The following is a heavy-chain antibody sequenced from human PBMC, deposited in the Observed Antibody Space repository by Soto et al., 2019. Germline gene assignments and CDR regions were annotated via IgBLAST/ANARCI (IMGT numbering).Heavy chain of an antibody. D-gene: IGHD2-21*02. CDR1: GYTFTSYG. V-gene: IGHV1-18*01. Sequence: QVQLVQSGAEVKKPGASVKVSCKASGYTFTSYGISWVRQAPGQGLEWMGWISAYNGNTNYAQKLQGRVTMTTDTSTSTAYRGLRSLGSDDTAVYYCARGVTAIPGSGGGDYWGQGTLVTVSS. CDR2: ISAYNGNT. J-gene: IGHJ4*02. CDR3: ARGVTAIPGSGGGDY.